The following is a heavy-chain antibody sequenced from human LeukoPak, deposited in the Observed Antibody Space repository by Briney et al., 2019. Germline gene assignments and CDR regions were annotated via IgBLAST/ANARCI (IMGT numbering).Heavy chain of an antibody. CDR1: GYTFTGYY. D-gene: IGHD3-9*01. V-gene: IGHV1-2*02. Sequence: ASVKVSCKASGYTFTGYYMHWVRQAPGQGLEWMGWINPNSGGTNYAQKFQGRVTMTRDTSISTAYTELSRLRSDDTAVYYCARENRRPLSDILTGSDFDYWGQGTLVTVSS. J-gene: IGHJ4*02. CDR2: INPNSGGT. CDR3: ARENRRPLSDILTGSDFDY.